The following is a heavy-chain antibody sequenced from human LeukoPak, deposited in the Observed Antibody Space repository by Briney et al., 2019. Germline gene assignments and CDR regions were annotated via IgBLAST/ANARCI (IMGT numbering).Heavy chain of an antibody. CDR3: ARDVLNYYDSGGY. CDR1: GFTFSSYS. D-gene: IGHD3-22*01. J-gene: IGHJ4*02. V-gene: IGHV3-21*01. CDR2: ISSSSSYI. Sequence: GGSLRLSCVASGFTFSSYSMNWVRQAPGKGLEWVSSISSSSSYIYYADSVKGRFTISRDNAKNSLYLQMNSLRAEDTAVYYCARDVLNYYDSGGYWGQGTLVTVSS.